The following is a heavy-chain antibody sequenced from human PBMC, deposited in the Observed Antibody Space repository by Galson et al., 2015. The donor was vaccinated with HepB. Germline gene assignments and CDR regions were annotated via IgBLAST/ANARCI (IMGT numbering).Heavy chain of an antibody. Sequence: SVKVSCKAAGNTVSNYGFSWVRQAPGQGLEWMGRINAYTGGPNYARKLRGRVTLTIDTSASTAYMELRSLRSDDTALYYCARGTKKSQYFYFDYWGQGSLVTVSS. CDR2: INAYTGGP. CDR1: GNTVSNYG. V-gene: IGHV1-18*01. CDR3: ARGTKKSQYFYFDY. J-gene: IGHJ4*02. D-gene: IGHD2/OR15-2a*01.